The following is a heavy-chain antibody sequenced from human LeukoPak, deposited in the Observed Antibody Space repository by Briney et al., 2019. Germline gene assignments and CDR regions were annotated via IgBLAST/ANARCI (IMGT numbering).Heavy chain of an antibody. V-gene: IGHV1-8*01. Sequence: VASVKVSCKASGYTFTSYDINWVRQATGQGLEWMGWMNPNSGNTGYAQKFQGRVTMTRNTSISTAYMELSSLRSEDTAVYYCARGDYGSGSSHYGMDVWGQGTTVTVSS. D-gene: IGHD3-10*01. CDR3: ARGDYGSGSSHYGMDV. J-gene: IGHJ6*02. CDR1: GYTFTSYD. CDR2: MNPNSGNT.